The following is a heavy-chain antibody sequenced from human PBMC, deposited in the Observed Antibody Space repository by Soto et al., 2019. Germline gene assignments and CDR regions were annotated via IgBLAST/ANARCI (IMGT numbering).Heavy chain of an antibody. CDR3: AKRGVGASFDY. J-gene: IGHJ4*02. CDR1: GFTFSSYG. CDR2: ISYDGSNK. V-gene: IGHV3-30*18. D-gene: IGHD1-26*01. Sequence: QVQLVDSGGGVVQPGRSLRLSCAASGFTFSSYGMHWVRQAPGKGLEWVAVISYDGSNKYYADSVKGRFTISRDNSKNTLYLQMNSLRAEDTAVYYCAKRGVGASFDYWGQGTLVTVSS.